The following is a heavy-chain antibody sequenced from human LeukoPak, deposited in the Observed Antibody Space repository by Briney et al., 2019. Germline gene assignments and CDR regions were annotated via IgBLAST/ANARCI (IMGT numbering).Heavy chain of an antibody. J-gene: IGHJ4*02. Sequence: PSETLSLTCTVSGGSISSYHWSWIRQPAGKGLEWIGRIYTGGRTNYNPSLKSRVTMSVDTSKNQFSLKLNSVTAADTAVYYCARGGEDTANDYWGQGTLVTVSS. D-gene: IGHD5-18*01. CDR3: ARGGEDTANDY. CDR2: IYTGGRT. CDR1: GGSISSYH. V-gene: IGHV4-4*07.